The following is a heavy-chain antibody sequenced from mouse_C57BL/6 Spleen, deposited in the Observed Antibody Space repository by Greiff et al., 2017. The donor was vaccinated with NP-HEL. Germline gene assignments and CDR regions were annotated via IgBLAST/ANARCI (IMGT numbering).Heavy chain of an antibody. Sequence: VQLQQSGPELVKPGASVKISCKASGYAFSSSWMNWVKQWPGKGLEWIGRIYPGDGDTNYNGKFKGKATLTADKSSSTAYMQLSSLTSEDSAVYFCARDYRGYYYAMDYWGQGTSVTVSS. CDR2: IYPGDGDT. CDR1: GYAFSSSW. CDR3: ARDYRGYYYAMDY. V-gene: IGHV1-82*01. J-gene: IGHJ4*01. D-gene: IGHD2-14*01.